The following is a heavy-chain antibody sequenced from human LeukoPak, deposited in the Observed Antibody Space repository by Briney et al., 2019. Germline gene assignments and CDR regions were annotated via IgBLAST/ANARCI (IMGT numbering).Heavy chain of an antibody. CDR3: AREGTTGNSPFDY. Sequence: ASVKVSCKASGYTFTGNYMHWARQAPGQGLEWMGRINPKSGDTKYTKKFRGRVTMTRDTSISTAYMELSRLSSDDTAVYYCAREGTTGNSPFDYWGQGTLVTVSS. CDR1: GYTFTGNY. CDR2: INPKSGDT. J-gene: IGHJ4*02. V-gene: IGHV1-2*06. D-gene: IGHD1-1*01.